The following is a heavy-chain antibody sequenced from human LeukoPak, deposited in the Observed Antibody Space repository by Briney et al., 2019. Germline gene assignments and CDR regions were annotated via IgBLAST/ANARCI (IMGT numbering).Heavy chain of an antibody. J-gene: IGHJ4*02. CDR1: GGSISSYY. Sequence: PSETLSLTCTVSGGSISSYYWSWIRQPAGKGLEWIGRIYTSGSTKYNPSLKSRVTMSVDTSKNQFSLKLSSVTAADTAVYYCARWGGDYFRGYFDYWGQGTLVTVSS. D-gene: IGHD2-21*02. V-gene: IGHV4-4*07. CDR2: IYTSGST. CDR3: ARWGGDYFRGYFDY.